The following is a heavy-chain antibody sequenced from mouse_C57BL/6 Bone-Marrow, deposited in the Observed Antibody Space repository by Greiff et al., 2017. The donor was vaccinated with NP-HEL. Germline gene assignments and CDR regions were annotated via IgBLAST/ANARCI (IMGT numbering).Heavy chain of an antibody. J-gene: IGHJ3*01. CDR2: IDPENGDT. D-gene: IGHD2-4*01. V-gene: IGHV14-4*01. CDR1: GFNIKDDY. CDR3: TTHYDEAY. Sequence: VQLKQSGAELVRPGASVKLSCTASGFNIKDDYMHWVKPRPEQGLEWIGWIDPENGDTEYASKFQGKATITADTSSNTAYLQLSSLTSEDTAVYYCTTHYDEAYWGQGTLVTVSA.